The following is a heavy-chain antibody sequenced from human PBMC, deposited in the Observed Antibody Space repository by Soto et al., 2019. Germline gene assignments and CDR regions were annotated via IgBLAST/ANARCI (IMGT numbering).Heavy chain of an antibody. D-gene: IGHD3-22*01. CDR3: ASSKIGYYYDSSGYYFDY. CDR2: IYYSGST. Sequence: SETLSLTCTFSVVSISSGGYYCSWIRQHPWKGLEWIGYIYYSGSTYYNPSLKSRVTISVDTSKNQFSLKLSSVTAADTAVYYCASSKIGYYYDSSGYYFDYWGQGTLVTVSS. CDR1: VVSISSGGYY. J-gene: IGHJ4*02. V-gene: IGHV4-31*03.